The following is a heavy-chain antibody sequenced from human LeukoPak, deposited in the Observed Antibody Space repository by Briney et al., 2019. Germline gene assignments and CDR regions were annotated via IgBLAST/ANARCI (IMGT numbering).Heavy chain of an antibody. CDR1: GYSISSGYY. CDR2: INHSGST. Sequence: SETVSLTCTVSGYSISSGYYWGWIRQPPGKGLEWIGEINHSGSTNYNPSLKSRVTISVDTPKHQFSLKLTSVTAADTAVYYCARGLGRLFYWGQGTLVTVSS. D-gene: IGHD7-27*01. V-gene: IGHV4-38-2*02. J-gene: IGHJ4*02. CDR3: ARGLGRLFY.